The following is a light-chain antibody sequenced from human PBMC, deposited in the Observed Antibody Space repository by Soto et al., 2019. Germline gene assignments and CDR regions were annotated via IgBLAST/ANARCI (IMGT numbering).Light chain of an antibody. CDR1: QRVAGNY. CDR3: QQYGSSPPWT. CDR2: GSS. J-gene: IGKJ1*01. Sequence: EIVLTQSPGTLSLSPGERATLSCRASQRVAGNYLAWYRQKPGQAPSLLISGSSTRATDLPDRFSGSGSGTDFTLTISRLEPEDFAVYYCQQYGSSPPWTFGQGTKVEI. V-gene: IGKV3-20*01.